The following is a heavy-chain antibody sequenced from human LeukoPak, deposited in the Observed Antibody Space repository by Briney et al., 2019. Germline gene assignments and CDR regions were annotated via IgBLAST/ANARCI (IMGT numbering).Heavy chain of an antibody. J-gene: IGHJ3*02. CDR2: IDHSGST. Sequence: SETLSLTCAVYGGSFSGYYWSWIRQPPGKGLEWIGEIDHSGSTNYNPSLKSRATISLDTSRNQFSLKLNSVTAAGTAVYYCAKSNGYGLVDIWGQGTMVTVSS. V-gene: IGHV4-34*01. D-gene: IGHD3-10*01. CDR3: AKSNGYGLVDI. CDR1: GGSFSGYY.